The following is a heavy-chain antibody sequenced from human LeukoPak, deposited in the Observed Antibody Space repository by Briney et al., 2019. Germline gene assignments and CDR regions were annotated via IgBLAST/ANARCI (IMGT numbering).Heavy chain of an antibody. CDR1: GFTFSSYS. Sequence: PGGSLRLSCAASGFTFSSYSMNWVRQAPGEGLELVSSISIISSSIYYADSLKGRFTISRHNAKNSLYLQMNSLRAEDTAVYYCGKVTTSFWGQGTLVTVSS. D-gene: IGHD4-17*01. V-gene: IGHV3-21*01. J-gene: IGHJ4*02. CDR2: ISIISSSI. CDR3: GKVTTSF.